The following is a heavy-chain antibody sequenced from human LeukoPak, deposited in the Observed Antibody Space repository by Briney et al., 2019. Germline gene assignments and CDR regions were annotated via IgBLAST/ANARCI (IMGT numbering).Heavy chain of an antibody. V-gene: IGHV4-4*07. CDR2: IYTSGST. CDR1: GGSISSYY. Sequence: SETLSLTCTVSGGSISSYYWSWIRQPAGKGLEWIGRIYTSGSTNYNPSLKSRVTMSVDPSKHQLSLKLSSVTAADTAVYYCARERWFGEFYYYYGMAVWGQGTTVTVSS. D-gene: IGHD3-10*01. CDR3: ARERWFGEFYYYYGMAV. J-gene: IGHJ6*02.